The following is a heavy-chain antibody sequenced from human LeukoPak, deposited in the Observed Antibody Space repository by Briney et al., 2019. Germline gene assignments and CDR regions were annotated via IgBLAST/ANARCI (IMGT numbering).Heavy chain of an antibody. CDR2: IIPIFGTA. J-gene: IGHJ4*02. V-gene: IGHV1-69*05. D-gene: IGHD2-2*02. Sequence: SVKVSCKASGGTFSSYAISWVRQAPGQGLEWMGGIIPIFGTANYAQKFQGRVTITTDESTSTAYMELSSLRSEDTAVYYCAIRLACTSINCYRGFDYWGPGTLVTVSS. CDR3: AIRLACTSINCYRGFDY. CDR1: GGTFSSYA.